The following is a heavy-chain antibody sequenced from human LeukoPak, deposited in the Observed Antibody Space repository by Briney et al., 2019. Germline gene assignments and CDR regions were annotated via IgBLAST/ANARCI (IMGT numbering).Heavy chain of an antibody. V-gene: IGHV1-8*01. D-gene: IGHD6-13*01. CDR1: GYTFTSYD. CDR3: ARDARGQQLVRSDYMDV. Sequence: GASVKVSCKASGYTFTSYDINWVRQATGQGLEWMGWMNPNSGNTGYAQKFQGRVTMTRNTSISTAYMELSRLRSDDTAVYYCARDARGQQLVRSDYMDVWGKGTTVTVSS. CDR2: MNPNSGNT. J-gene: IGHJ6*03.